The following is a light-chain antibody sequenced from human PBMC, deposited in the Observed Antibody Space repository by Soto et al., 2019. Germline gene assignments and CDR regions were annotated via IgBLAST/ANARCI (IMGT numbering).Light chain of an antibody. CDR1: SGGIGGYNY. J-gene: IGLJ2*01. CDR2: EVT. CDR3: SSYTTNSTPVV. V-gene: IGLV2-14*01. Sequence: QSVMTQPASVSGSPGQSITVSCTGTSGGIGGYNYVSWYQQHPGKAPKLLISEVTNRPSGVSNRFSGSKSGNTASLTISGLQAKDEADYYCSSYTTNSTPVVFGGGTKLTVL.